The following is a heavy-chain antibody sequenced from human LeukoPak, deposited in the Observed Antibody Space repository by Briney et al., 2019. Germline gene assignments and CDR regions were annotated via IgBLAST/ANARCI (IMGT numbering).Heavy chain of an antibody. CDR1: GYTFTGYY. Sequence: ASVKVSCKASGYTFTGYYMHWVRQAPGQGLEWMGWINPNSGGTNYTQKFQGRGTITRDTAINTAYMELSRLRSDDTAVYYCARVRGYSGYDPALSFDYWGQGTLVTVSS. J-gene: IGHJ4*02. D-gene: IGHD5-12*01. V-gene: IGHV1-2*02. CDR3: ARVRGYSGYDPALSFDY. CDR2: INPNSGGT.